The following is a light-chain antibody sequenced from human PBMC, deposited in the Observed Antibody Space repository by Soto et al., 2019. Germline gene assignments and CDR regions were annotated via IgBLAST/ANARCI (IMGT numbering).Light chain of an antibody. CDR3: QQDYNLPEIT. Sequence: DIQLTQSPSFLSSSLLDIFTITCRASQGIGSYLAWYQQKPGKAPRLLIYAASTLQSGVPSRFSGSGSDTEFTLTISSLQPEDFAVYYCQQDYNLPEITFGQGTRLEIK. V-gene: IGKV1-9*01. CDR1: QGIGSY. J-gene: IGKJ5*01. CDR2: AAS.